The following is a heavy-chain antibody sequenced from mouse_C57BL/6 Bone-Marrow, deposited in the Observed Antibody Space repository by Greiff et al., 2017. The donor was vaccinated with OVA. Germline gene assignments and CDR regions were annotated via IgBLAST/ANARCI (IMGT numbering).Heavy chain of an antibody. Sequence: DVKLVESGGDLVKPGGSLKLSCAASGFTFSSYGMSWVRQTPDKRLEWVATISSGGSYTYYPDSVKGRFTISRDNAKNTLYLQMSSLKSEDTAMYYCASPFYYYGSSYSFAYWGQGTLVTVSA. CDR3: ASPFYYYGSSYSFAY. CDR1: GFTFSSYG. CDR2: ISSGGSYT. D-gene: IGHD1-1*01. J-gene: IGHJ3*01. V-gene: IGHV5-6*02.